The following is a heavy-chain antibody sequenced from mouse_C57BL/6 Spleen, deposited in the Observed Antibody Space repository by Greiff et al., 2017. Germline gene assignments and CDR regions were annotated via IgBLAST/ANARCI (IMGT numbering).Heavy chain of an antibody. CDR3: ARWEIYYGSSYDY. CDR1: GYTFPSYW. V-gene: IGHV1-55*01. CDR2: IYPGSGST. J-gene: IGHJ2*01. Sequence: QVQLQQPGAELVKPGASVTMSCKAFGYTFPSYWLTWVKQRPGQGLEWIGDIYPGSGSTNYNEKFKSKATLTVDTSSSTAYMQLSSLTSEDSAVYYCARWEIYYGSSYDYWGQGTTLTVSS. D-gene: IGHD1-1*01.